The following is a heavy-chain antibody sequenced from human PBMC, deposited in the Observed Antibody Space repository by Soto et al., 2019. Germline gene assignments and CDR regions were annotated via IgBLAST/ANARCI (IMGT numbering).Heavy chain of an antibody. J-gene: IGHJ5*02. CDR1: GGSISSGGFY. CDR2: IYYSGST. Sequence: SETLSLTCTVSGGSISSGGFYWTWIRQHPGKGLEWIGYIYYSGSTYYNPSLKSRVTISVDTSKNQFSLKLRSVTAADTAVYYCARWSSSSWYQGLDPWGHGTLVTVSS. D-gene: IGHD6-13*01. V-gene: IGHV4-31*03. CDR3: ARWSSSSWYQGLDP.